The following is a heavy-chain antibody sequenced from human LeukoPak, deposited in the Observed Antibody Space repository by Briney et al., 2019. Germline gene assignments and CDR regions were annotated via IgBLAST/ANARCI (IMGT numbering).Heavy chain of an antibody. CDR2: ISSSSSTI. V-gene: IGHV3-48*02. D-gene: IGHD3-3*01. J-gene: IGHJ4*02. CDR3: ARDSGVDAHIDS. Sequence: GGSLRLSCAASGFTFSSYWMYWVRQAPGTGLEWVSYISSSSSTIYYTDSGKGRFTISRDNAKTSLYLQMNSLRDEDTAVYYCARDSGVDAHIDSWGQGTLVTVSA. CDR1: GFTFSSYW.